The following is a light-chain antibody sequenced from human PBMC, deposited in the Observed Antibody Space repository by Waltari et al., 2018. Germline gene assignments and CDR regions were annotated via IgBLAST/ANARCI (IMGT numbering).Light chain of an antibody. V-gene: IGKV1-39*01. CDR1: QSISSY. CDR3: QQSYSTPGV. J-gene: IGKJ4*01. Sequence: DIQMTQSPSSLSASVGDRVTITCRASQSISSYLNWYQQKPGKAPKLLIYAESSLQSGVPSRFSGSGSGTDFTLTISSLQPEDFATYYCQQSYSTPGVFGGGTKVEIK. CDR2: AES.